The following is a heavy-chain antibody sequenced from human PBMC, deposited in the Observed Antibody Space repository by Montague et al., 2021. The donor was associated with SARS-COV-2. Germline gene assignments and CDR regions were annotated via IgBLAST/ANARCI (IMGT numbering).Heavy chain of an antibody. CDR3: ARSPHIAGSGWSYYFDN. J-gene: IGHJ4*02. CDR1: GGSINNYQ. Sequence: SETLSLTCSVSGGSINNYQWKWIRQSAGKGSEWIGYINYIGDTNXNPSLRGRVTMSVDRSTNQFSLRLNSVTAADSAVYYCARSPHIAGSGWSYYFDNWSQGTLGTVSA. V-gene: IGHV4-59*01. D-gene: IGHD6-19*01. CDR2: INYIGDT.